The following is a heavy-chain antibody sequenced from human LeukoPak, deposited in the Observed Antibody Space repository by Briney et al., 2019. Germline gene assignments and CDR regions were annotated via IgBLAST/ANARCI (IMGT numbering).Heavy chain of an antibody. CDR2: ISGSGGST. CDR3: FVVRGYVNWFDP. CDR1: GFTFSRNS. V-gene: IGHV3-23*01. D-gene: IGHD3-10*01. Sequence: QPGGSLRLFCAASGFTFSRNSMSWVRQAPGRGLEWVSLISGSGGSTYYADSVKGRFTISRDNSKNTLYLQMNSLRAEDTAVYYCFVVRGYVNWFDPWGQGTLVTVSS. J-gene: IGHJ5*02.